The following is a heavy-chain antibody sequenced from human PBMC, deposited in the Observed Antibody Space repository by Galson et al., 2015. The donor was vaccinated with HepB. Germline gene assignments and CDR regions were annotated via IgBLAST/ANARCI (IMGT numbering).Heavy chain of an antibody. CDR2: IIPIFGTA. Sequence: SVKVSCKASGGTFSSYAISWVRQAPGQGLEWMGGIIPIFGTANYAQKFQGRVTITADESTSTAYMELSSPRSEDTAVYYCARDAAGLLSFGWFDPWGQGTLVTVSS. CDR3: ARDAAGLLSFGWFDP. J-gene: IGHJ5*02. CDR1: GGTFSSYA. V-gene: IGHV1-69*13. D-gene: IGHD2-2*01.